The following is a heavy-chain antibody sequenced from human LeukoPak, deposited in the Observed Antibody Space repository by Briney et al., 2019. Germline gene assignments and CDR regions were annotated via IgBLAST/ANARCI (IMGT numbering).Heavy chain of an antibody. CDR1: GYSFTDYW. J-gene: IGHJ3*02. CDR3: ARHPRLSMIVVVTPDAFDI. Sequence: GESLKISCKGSGYSFTDYWIGWVRLMPGKGLEWMGTIYPGDSETRYSPSFQGQVTISADKSISTAYMQWSSLKASDTAMYYCARHPRLSMIVVVTPDAFDIWGQGTLVTVSS. CDR2: IYPGDSET. D-gene: IGHD3-22*01. V-gene: IGHV5-51*01.